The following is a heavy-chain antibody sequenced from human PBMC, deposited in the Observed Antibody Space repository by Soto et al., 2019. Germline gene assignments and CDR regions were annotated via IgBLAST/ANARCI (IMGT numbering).Heavy chain of an antibody. D-gene: IGHD4-17*01. V-gene: IGHV4-30-2*01. Sequence: QLQLQESGSGLVKPSQTLSLSCTVSGGSISSGDFSWSWVRQPPGRGLEWIGYIYHRGSTFYSPSLKSRLTIAIDRSTNQFSLRLRSVTAADTAVYYCATNRDYGILNYWGQGTLVTVSS. J-gene: IGHJ4*01. CDR2: IYHRGST. CDR3: ATNRDYGILNY. CDR1: GGSISSGDFS.